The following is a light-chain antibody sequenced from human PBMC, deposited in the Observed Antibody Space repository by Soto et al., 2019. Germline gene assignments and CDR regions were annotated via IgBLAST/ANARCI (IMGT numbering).Light chain of an antibody. J-gene: IGKJ3*01. CDR2: GAS. CDR1: QTVISSY. V-gene: IGKV3-20*01. Sequence: EIVLTQSPGTLSLSPGERASISCRASQTVISSYLAWYQHKPAQAPRLLIYGASSRATGIPDRFSGRGSGTDFTLTISRLEPEDFAVYYCQQNGNSLFTFGPGTKVEIK. CDR3: QQNGNSLFT.